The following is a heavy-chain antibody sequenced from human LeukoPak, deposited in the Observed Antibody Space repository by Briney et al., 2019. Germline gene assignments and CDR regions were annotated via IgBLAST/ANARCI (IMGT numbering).Heavy chain of an antibody. V-gene: IGHV3-23*01. CDR2: ISGSGGST. J-gene: IGHJ4*02. Sequence: GGSLRLSCAASGFTFSSYAMSWVRQAPGKGLEWVSAISGSGGSTYYADSVKGRFTISRDNSKNTLYLQMNSLRAEDTAVYCCAKVDYYYDSSGYYSGQFDYWGQGTLVTVSS. CDR1: GFTFSSYA. CDR3: AKVDYYYDSSGYYSGQFDY. D-gene: IGHD3-22*01.